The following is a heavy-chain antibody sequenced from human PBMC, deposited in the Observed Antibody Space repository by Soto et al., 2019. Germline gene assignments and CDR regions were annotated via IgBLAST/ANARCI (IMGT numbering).Heavy chain of an antibody. D-gene: IGHD3-22*01. Sequence: GASVKLSCKASGGTFSSYAISWVRQAPGQGLEWMGGIIPIFGTANYAQKFQGRVTITADESTSTAYMELSSLRSEDTAVYYCARETTYYYDSSGYPHDAFDIWGQGTMVTVSS. V-gene: IGHV1-69*13. CDR2: IIPIFGTA. CDR3: ARETTYYYDSSGYPHDAFDI. CDR1: GGTFSSYA. J-gene: IGHJ3*02.